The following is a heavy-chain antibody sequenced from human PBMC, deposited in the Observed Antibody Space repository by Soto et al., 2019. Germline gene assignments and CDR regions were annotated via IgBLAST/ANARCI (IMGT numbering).Heavy chain of an antibody. Sequence: QVQLVQSGAEVKKPGASVKVSCKASGYTFTSYDINWVRLATGQGLEWMGWMNPNRGNTAYAQKFXGXVXMXXNTSISTAYMELSSLRSEDTAVYYCARLKQDYAVAWGQGTLVTVSS. V-gene: IGHV1-8*01. J-gene: IGHJ5*02. D-gene: IGHD3-16*01. CDR1: GYTFTSYD. CDR3: ARLKQDYAVA. CDR2: MNPNRGNT.